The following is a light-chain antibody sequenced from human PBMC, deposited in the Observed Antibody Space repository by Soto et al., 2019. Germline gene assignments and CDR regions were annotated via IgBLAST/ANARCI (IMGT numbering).Light chain of an antibody. Sequence: DLQMTQSPSSLSASTGDRITITCRASENIYTYLNWYQQTPGKAPNLLIYAASTLQGGVPSRFSGSGSGTDFTLTITSLHPEDFATYYCQQTYTTPRTFGPGTTVEIK. CDR3: QQTYTTPRT. J-gene: IGKJ1*01. V-gene: IGKV1-39*01. CDR2: AAS. CDR1: ENIYTY.